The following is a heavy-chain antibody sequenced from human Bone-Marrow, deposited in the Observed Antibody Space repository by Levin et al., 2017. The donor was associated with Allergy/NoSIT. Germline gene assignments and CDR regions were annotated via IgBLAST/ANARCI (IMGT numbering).Heavy chain of an antibody. D-gene: IGHD3-22*01. Sequence: GGSLRLSCAASGLTFSTYSMNWVRQAPGTGLEWLSSISSSSTYIYYADSVKGRFTISRDNAKNSLFLQMNSLRAKDTAIYYCARDLPYYSDSRGAFDIWGQGTAVTVSS. V-gene: IGHV3-21*01. CDR2: ISSSSTYI. J-gene: IGHJ3*02. CDR1: GLTFSTYS. CDR3: ARDLPYYSDSRGAFDI.